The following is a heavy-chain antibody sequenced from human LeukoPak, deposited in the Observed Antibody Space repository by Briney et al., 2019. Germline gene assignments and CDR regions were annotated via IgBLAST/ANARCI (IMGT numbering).Heavy chain of an antibody. Sequence: SVKVSCKASGGTFSSYAISWVRQAPGQGLEWMGGIIPIFGTANYAQKFQGRVTITTDESTSTAYMELSSLRSEDTAVYYCASRDGSSSEDYYYYYMDVWGKGTTVTVSS. CDR2: IIPIFGTA. CDR1: GGTFSSYA. V-gene: IGHV1-69*05. J-gene: IGHJ6*03. D-gene: IGHD6-6*01. CDR3: ASRDGSSSEDYYYYYMDV.